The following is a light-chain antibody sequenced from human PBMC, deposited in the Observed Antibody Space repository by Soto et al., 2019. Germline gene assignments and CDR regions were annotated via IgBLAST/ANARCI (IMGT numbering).Light chain of an antibody. J-gene: IGKJ2*01. CDR1: QSVSSSY. V-gene: IGKV3-20*01. Sequence: IVLTPSPGTLSLSPGERATLSCRSSQSVSSSYLAWYQQKPGQAPRLLIYGASSRATGIPDRFSGSGSGTDFTLTISRLEPEDFAVYDCQQYGSSPPYTVGQGTKLEIK. CDR3: QQYGSSPPYT. CDR2: GAS.